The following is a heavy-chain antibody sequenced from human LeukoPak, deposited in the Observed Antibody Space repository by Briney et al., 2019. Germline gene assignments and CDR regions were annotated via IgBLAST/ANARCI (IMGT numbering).Heavy chain of an antibody. D-gene: IGHD3-3*01. J-gene: IGHJ6*02. CDR1: GFTFSSYW. Sequence: GGSLRLSCAASGFTFSSYWMHWGRQAPGKGLVWVSRINSDGSSTSYADSVKGRFTISRDNAKNTLYLQMNSLRAEDTAVYYCAKGDYDFWSGYPYYYGMDVWGQGTTVTVSS. CDR3: AKGDYDFWSGYPYYYGMDV. V-gene: IGHV3-74*01. CDR2: INSDGSST.